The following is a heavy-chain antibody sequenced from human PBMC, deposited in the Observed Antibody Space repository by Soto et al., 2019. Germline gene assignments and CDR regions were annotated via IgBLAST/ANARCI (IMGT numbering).Heavy chain of an antibody. V-gene: IGHV3-48*03. CDR2: ISSSGSTI. J-gene: IGHJ6*02. Sequence: QSGGSLRLSCAASGFTFSSYEMNWVRQAPGKGLEWVSYISSSGSTIYYADSVKGRFTISRDNAKNSLYLQMNSLRAEDTAVYYCARTFDGYYGMDVWGQGTTVTVSS. CDR3: ARTFDGYYGMDV. CDR1: GFTFSSYE.